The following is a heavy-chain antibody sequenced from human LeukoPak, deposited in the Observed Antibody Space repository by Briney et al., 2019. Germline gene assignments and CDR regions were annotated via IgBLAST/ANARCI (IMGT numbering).Heavy chain of an antibody. J-gene: IGHJ4*02. CDR3: ARGGVSTSSFLKYYFDH. V-gene: IGHV1-18*01. CDR2: VSAYNGDT. CDR1: GYXFPNYG. Sequence: ASVKVSCKTSGYXFPNYGITWVRQAPGQGLEWMGWVSAYNGDTNYAYELQGRITMTTDASTRTAYMELRSLRSDDTAVYYCARGGVSTSSFLKYYFDHWGQGALVTVSS. D-gene: IGHD2-2*01.